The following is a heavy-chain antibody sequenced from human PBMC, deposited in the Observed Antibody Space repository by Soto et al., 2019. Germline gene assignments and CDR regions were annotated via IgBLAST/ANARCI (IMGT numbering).Heavy chain of an antibody. V-gene: IGHV2-5*02. CDR3: ARNLVGVGYYYYGMDV. D-gene: IGHD3-16*01. CDR2: IYWDDDK. CDR1: GFSLSTSGVG. Sequence: QITLKESGPTLVKPTQTLTLTCTFSGFSLSTSGVGVGWIRQPPGKALEWLALIYWDDDKRYSPSLKSRLTITKDTSKTQVGLTMTNMDPVDTATYYCARNLVGVGYYYYGMDVWGQGTTVTVSS. J-gene: IGHJ6*02.